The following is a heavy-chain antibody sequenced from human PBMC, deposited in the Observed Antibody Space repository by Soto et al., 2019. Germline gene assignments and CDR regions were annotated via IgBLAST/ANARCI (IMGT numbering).Heavy chain of an antibody. CDR2: INAGNGNT. J-gene: IGHJ6*03. CDR3: ARVIQELDFDWLPSPYYYMDV. Sequence: ASVKVSCKASGYTFTSYAMHWVRQAPGQRLEWMGWINAGNGNTKYSQKFQGRVTITRDTSASTAYMELSSLRSEDTAVYYCARVIQELDFDWLPSPYYYMDVWGKGTTVTVSS. V-gene: IGHV1-3*01. D-gene: IGHD3-9*01. CDR1: GYTFTSYA.